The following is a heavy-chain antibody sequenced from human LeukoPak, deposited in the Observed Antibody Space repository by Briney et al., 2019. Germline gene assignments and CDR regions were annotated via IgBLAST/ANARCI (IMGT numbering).Heavy chain of an antibody. D-gene: IGHD3-3*01. V-gene: IGHV4-34*01. Sequence: SETLSLTCAVYGGSFSGYYWSWIRQPPGKGLEWIGEINHSGSTNYNPSLKSRVTISVDTSKNQFSLKLSSVTAADTAVYYCARHLLRFDFFDYWGQGTLVTVSS. J-gene: IGHJ4*02. CDR3: ARHLLRFDFFDY. CDR2: INHSGST. CDR1: GGSFSGYY.